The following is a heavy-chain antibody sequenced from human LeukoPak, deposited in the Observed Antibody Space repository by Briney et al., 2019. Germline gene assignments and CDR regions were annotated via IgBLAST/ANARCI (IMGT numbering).Heavy chain of an antibody. J-gene: IGHJ4*02. CDR1: GYTFTSYD. CDR2: MNPNSGNT. D-gene: IGHD1-7*01. V-gene: IGHV1-8*03. CDR3: ARTGTTPYYFDY. Sequence: ASVKVSCKASGYTFTSYDINWVRQATGQGLEWMGWMNPNSGNTGYAQKFQGRVTITRNTSISTAYMELSSLRSEDTAVYNCARTGTTPYYFDYWGQGTLVTVSS.